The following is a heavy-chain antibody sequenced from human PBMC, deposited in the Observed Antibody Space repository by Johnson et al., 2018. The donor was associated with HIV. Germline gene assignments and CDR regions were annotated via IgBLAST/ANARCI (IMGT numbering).Heavy chain of an antibody. Sequence: VQLVESGGGVVQPGRSLRLSCAASGFSFNYYGMHWVRQAPGKGLEWVAFMRSDGSIEYYADSVKGRFTVSRDNSKNTLYLQMDSLRTEDTAVYYCAKELRPNSSGYYPYDAFDIWGQGTTVTVSS. CDR3: AKELRPNSSGYYPYDAFDI. CDR2: MRSDGSIE. V-gene: IGHV3-30*02. J-gene: IGHJ3*02. CDR1: GFSFNYYG. D-gene: IGHD3-22*01.